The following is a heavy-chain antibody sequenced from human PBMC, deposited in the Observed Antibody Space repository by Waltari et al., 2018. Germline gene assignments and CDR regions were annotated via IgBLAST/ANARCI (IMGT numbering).Heavy chain of an antibody. CDR1: GYSFTSYW. V-gene: IGHV5-51*01. CDR2: IYPGDSDT. D-gene: IGHD2-2*01. Sequence: EVQLVQSGAEVKKPGESLKISCTGSGYSFTSYWIGWVRQMPGKGLEWMGIIYPGDSDTRYSPSFQGQVTISADKSISTAYLQWSSLKASDTAMYYCARLLVVPAAIGGWYFDLWGRGTLVTVSS. CDR3: ARLLVVPAAIGGWYFDL. J-gene: IGHJ2*01.